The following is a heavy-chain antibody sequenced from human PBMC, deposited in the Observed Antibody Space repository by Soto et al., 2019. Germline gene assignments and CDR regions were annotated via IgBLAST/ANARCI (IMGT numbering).Heavy chain of an antibody. CDR2: IIPVFDTV. J-gene: IGHJ4*02. V-gene: IGHV1-69*01. Sequence: QEQLVQSGAEVKKSGSSVKVSCKDTGGLFSSYAVSWVRQAPGQGLEWMGGIIPVFDTVYYAQKFQGRVTITADESTKPDYMGLSSLRSEDTAMYYCARGGSGYVWFNEFWGQGTLVTVSS. D-gene: IGHD3-22*01. CDR3: ARGGSGYVWFNEF. CDR1: GGLFSSYA.